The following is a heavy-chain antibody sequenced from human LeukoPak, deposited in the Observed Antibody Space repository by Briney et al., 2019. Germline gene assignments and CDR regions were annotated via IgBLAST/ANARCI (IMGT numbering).Heavy chain of an antibody. CDR3: AKLTGGLTD. J-gene: IGHJ4*02. V-gene: IGHV1-2*02. D-gene: IGHD7-27*01. CDR2: INPNSGGA. CDR1: GYNFTGYY. Sequence: ASVKVSCKASGYNFTGYYMHWVRQAPGRGPEWMAWINPNSGGANYAQKFQGRAALTRDTSISTAYMELSNLNSDDTAVYYCAKLTGGLTDWGQGTLVTVSS.